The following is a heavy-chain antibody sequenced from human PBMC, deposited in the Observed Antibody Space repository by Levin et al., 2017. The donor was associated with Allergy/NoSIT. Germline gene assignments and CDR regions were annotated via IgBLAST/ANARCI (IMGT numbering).Heavy chain of an antibody. J-gene: IGHJ4*02. D-gene: IGHD4-17*01. CDR2: IKSKSDGGTA. Sequence: GGSLRLSCAASGFTFSAAWMSWVRQAPGKGLEWVGRIKSKSDGGTADYAAPVNGRFTISRDDSKNTLYVQLDSLKAEDTGVYYCTIDNPLYGDYAADIDYWGQGILVTVSS. CDR1: GFTFSAAW. V-gene: IGHV3-15*01. CDR3: TIDNPLYGDYAADIDY.